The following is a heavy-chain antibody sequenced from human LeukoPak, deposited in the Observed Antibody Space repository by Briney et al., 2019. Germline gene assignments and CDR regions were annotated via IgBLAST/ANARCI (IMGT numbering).Heavy chain of an antibody. D-gene: IGHD3-3*02. CDR1: GFTFADYA. V-gene: IGHV3-49*03. Sequence: PGGSLRLSCTSFGFTFADYAMSWYRQAPGKGLQWIGFIRSKTFGGTTEYAASMKGRFIMTRDAAKSIAYLHLNSLKSEDTALYYCTRDRPPLHLWSPDFNSGMDVWGQGTTVIVSS. CDR3: TRDRPPLHLWSPDFNSGMDV. J-gene: IGHJ6*02. CDR2: IRSKTFGGTT.